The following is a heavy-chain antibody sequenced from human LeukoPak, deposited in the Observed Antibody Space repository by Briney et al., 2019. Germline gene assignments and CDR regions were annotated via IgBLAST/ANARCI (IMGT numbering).Heavy chain of an antibody. Sequence: SETPSLTCTVSGGSISSYYWSWIRQPPGKGLEWIEYIYYSGSTNYNPSLKSRVTISVDTSKNQFSLKLSSVTAADTAVYYCAREERWLQKRGPYDAFDIWGQGTMVTVSS. CDR2: IYYSGST. J-gene: IGHJ3*02. D-gene: IGHD5-24*01. CDR3: AREERWLQKRGPYDAFDI. CDR1: GGSISSYY. V-gene: IGHV4-59*01.